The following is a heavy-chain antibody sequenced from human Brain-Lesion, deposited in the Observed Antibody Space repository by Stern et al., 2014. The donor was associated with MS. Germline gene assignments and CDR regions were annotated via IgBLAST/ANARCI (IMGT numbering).Heavy chain of an antibody. D-gene: IGHD3-3*01. J-gene: IGHJ6*02. Sequence: VQLVESGAEVKKPGASVKVSCKVSGYTLTELSMHWVRQAPGKGLDWMGGFDPEDGETIYAQKFQGRVTMTEDTSTDTAYMELRSLRSEDTAVYYCATDRDDFRSGYSAPTKGYGLDVWGQGTTVTVTS. V-gene: IGHV1-24*01. CDR2: FDPEDGET. CDR3: ATDRDDFRSGYSAPTKGYGLDV. CDR1: GYTLTELS.